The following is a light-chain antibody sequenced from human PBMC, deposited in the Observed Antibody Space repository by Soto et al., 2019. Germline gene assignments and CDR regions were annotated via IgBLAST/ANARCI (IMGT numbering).Light chain of an antibody. Sequence: EIVLTQSPGTLSLSPGERATLSCRASQSVNSNYLAWYQQKPGQVPRPLIYGASIRAAGVPDRLSGSGSGTDFALTISRLEPEDLAVYYFQQYGTSAHTFGQGTKLEIK. CDR2: GAS. CDR1: QSVNSNY. V-gene: IGKV3-20*01. J-gene: IGKJ2*01. CDR3: QQYGTSAHT.